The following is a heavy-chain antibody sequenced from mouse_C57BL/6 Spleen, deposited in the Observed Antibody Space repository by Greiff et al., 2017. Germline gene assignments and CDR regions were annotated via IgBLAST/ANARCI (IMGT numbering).Heavy chain of an antibody. V-gene: IGHV7-3*01. CDR3: AINYYAMDY. CDR1: GFTFTDYY. Sequence: EVQRVESGGGLVQPGGSLSLSCAASGFTFTDYYMSWVRQPPGKALEWLGFIRNKANGYTTEYSASVKGRFTISRDNSQSILYRQMNALRAEDSATYYCAINYYAMDYWGQGTSVTVSS. CDR2: IRNKANGYTT. J-gene: IGHJ4*01.